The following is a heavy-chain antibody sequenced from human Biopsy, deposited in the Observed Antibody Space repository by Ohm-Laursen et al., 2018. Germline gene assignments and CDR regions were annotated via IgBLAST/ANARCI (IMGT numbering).Heavy chain of an antibody. CDR1: GASVKTSGYF. J-gene: IGHJ2*01. V-gene: IGHV4-31*03. CDR2: ISYNERT. Sequence: TLSLTCRVSGASVKTSGYFWAWIRQRPGKGLEWIGYISYNERTHYNPSLTSRFTVSFDTSNNRLFLQLMSVSVADTAVYYCVREPKTGTAEAWYFDLWGRGSPVTVPS. CDR3: VREPKTGTAEAWYFDL. D-gene: IGHD3-9*01.